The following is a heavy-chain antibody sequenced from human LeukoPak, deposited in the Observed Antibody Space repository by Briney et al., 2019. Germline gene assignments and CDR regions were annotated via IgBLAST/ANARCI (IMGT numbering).Heavy chain of an antibody. V-gene: IGHV4-59*01. CDR1: GGSISSYY. D-gene: IGHD2-2*01. CDR3: ARIEVVPAANWFDP. CDR2: IYYSGST. J-gene: IGHJ5*02. Sequence: SETLSLTCTVSGGSISSYYWSWIRQPPGTGLEWIGYIYYSGSTNYNPSLKSRVTISVDTSKNQFSLKLSSVTAADTAVYYCARIEVVPAANWFDPWGQGTLVTVSS.